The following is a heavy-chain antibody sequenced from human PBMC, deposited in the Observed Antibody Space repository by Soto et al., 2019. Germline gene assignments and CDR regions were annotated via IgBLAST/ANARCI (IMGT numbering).Heavy chain of an antibody. CDR3: ARQRSYYYYMDV. D-gene: IGHD3-16*01. CDR2: IYYSGST. V-gene: IGHV4-59*08. Sequence: SETLSLTCTVSGGSISSYYWSWIRQPPGKGLEWIGYIYYSGSTNYNPSLKSRVTISVDTSKNQFSLKLSSVTAADTAVCYCARQRSYYYYMDVWGKGTTVTVSS. CDR1: GGSISSYY. J-gene: IGHJ6*03.